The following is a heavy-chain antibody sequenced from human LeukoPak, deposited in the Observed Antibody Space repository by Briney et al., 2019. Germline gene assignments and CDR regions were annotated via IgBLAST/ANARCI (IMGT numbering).Heavy chain of an antibody. Sequence: ASVKVSCKASGYTFTGYYMHWVRQAPGQGLEWMGWINPNSGGTNYAQKFQGRVTMTRVTSISTAYMVLSRLRSDDTAVYYCARVGDGYNYNSWFDPWGQGTLVTVSS. CDR3: ARVGDGYNYNSWFDP. D-gene: IGHD5-24*01. CDR2: INPNSGGT. CDR1: GYTFTGYY. V-gene: IGHV1-2*02. J-gene: IGHJ5*02.